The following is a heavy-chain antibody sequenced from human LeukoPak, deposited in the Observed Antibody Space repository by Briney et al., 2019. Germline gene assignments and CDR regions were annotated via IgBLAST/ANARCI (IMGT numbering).Heavy chain of an antibody. Sequence: GWALRLSRAASGFTLSTYCRSLLRQDPREGREWVAYIKQDGSVKYYVDSVKGRFTISRDTAKNSLYLQMDSLRVEDTAVYYCASYLYWWSDLGYWGQGTLVTVSS. CDR1: GFTLSTYC. CDR3: ASYLYWWSDLGY. V-gene: IGHV3-7*01. J-gene: IGHJ4*02. CDR2: IKQDGSVK. D-gene: IGHD2-8*02.